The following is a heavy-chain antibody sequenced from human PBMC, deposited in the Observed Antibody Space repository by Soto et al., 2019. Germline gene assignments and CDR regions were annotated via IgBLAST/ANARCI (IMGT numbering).Heavy chain of an antibody. CDR1: GFTFSSSP. V-gene: IGHV3-30-3*01. CDR3: VRDKIRGPPDYCDD. Sequence: QVQLVESGGGVVQPGRSLRLSCEASGFTFSSSPMHWVRQAPGKGLEWVAGISYDGIIKVYADSVQGRFTISRDISKNTLYLQMNSLRTEDTAVYYCVRDKIRGPPDYCDDWGQGTLVTVSS. CDR2: ISYDGIIK. J-gene: IGHJ4*02.